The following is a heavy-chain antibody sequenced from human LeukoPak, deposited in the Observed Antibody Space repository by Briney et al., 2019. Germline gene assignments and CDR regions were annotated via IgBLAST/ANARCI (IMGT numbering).Heavy chain of an antibody. CDR3: ARLHHTVYYYYMDV. D-gene: IGHD1-14*01. CDR1: GGSISSYY. Sequence: PSETLSLTCTVSGGSISSYYWSWIRQPPGKGLEWIGYIYYSGSTNYNPSLKSRVTISVDTSKNQFSLKLSSVTAADTAVYYCARLHHTVYYYYMDVWGKGTTVTVSS. CDR2: IYYSGST. J-gene: IGHJ6*03. V-gene: IGHV4-59*01.